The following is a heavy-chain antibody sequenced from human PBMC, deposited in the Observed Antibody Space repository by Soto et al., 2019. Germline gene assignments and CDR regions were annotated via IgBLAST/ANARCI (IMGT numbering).Heavy chain of an antibody. CDR1: GGTFSSYA. D-gene: IGHD5-18*01. V-gene: IGHV1-69*13. Sequence: ASVKVSCKASGGTFSSYAISWVRQAPGQGLEWMGGIIPIFGTANYAQKFQGRVTITADESTSTAYMELSSLRSEDTAVYYCARKRGYSYGYGHYYYYGMDVWGQGTTVTVSS. J-gene: IGHJ6*02. CDR3: ARKRGYSYGYGHYYYYGMDV. CDR2: IIPIFGTA.